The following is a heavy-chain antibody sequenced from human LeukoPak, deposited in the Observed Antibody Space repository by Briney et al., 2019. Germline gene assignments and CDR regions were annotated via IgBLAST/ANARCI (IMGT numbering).Heavy chain of an antibody. CDR1: GYTFTGHY. CDR3: ARDGDYSNYPWFDP. CDR2: INTESGDT. V-gene: IGHV1-2*02. J-gene: IGHJ5*02. D-gene: IGHD4-11*01. Sequence: ASVKVSCKASGYTFTGHYIHWVRQAPGQGPEWMGWINTESGDTNYAQKFQGRVTMTRDTSLRTTYMELSRLTSDDTAVYYCARDGDYSNYPWFDPWGQGTLVTVSS.